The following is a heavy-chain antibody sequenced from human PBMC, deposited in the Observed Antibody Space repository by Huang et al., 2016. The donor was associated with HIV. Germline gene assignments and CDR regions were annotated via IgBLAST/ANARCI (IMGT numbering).Heavy chain of an antibody. Sequence: EVQLVESGGGLVKPGGSLRLSCAASGFTFSNAWMSWVRQAPGKGLEWVGRIKSKTDGGTTDYAAPVKGRFTISRDDSKKTLYLKMNSLKSEDTAVYYCSSGSTSSPDYYYYYGMEVWGQGTTVTVSS. CDR1: GFTFSNAW. CDR3: SSGSTSSPDYYYYYGMEV. V-gene: IGHV3-15*01. J-gene: IGHJ6*02. CDR2: IKSKTDGGTT. D-gene: IGHD2-2*01.